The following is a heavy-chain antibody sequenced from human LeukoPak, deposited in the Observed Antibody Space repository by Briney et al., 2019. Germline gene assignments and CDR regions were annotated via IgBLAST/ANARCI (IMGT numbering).Heavy chain of an antibody. CDR2: INQDGSGQ. D-gene: IGHD1-26*01. CDR1: GFTFSSYW. V-gene: IGHV3-7*03. CDR3: ARWGAEWELPQDY. Sequence: PGGSLRLSCAASGFTFSSYWMSWVRQAPGKGLEWVANINQDGSGQYYVDSVKGRFTISRDNAKSSLYLQMNSLRAEDTAVYYCARWGAEWELPQDYWGQGTLVTVSS. J-gene: IGHJ4*02.